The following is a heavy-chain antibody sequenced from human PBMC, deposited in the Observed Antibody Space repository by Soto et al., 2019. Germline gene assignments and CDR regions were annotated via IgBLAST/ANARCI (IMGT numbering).Heavy chain of an antibody. CDR2: ISSSSSVI. V-gene: IGHV3-48*01. Sequence: EVQLVESGGCLVQPGGSLRLSCATSGFILIDCAMNWVRQAPWKGLEWVSYISSSSSVIDYADSVKGRFTVSRDNARNSLYLQMNSLIAEDTAVYYCARDLSWGSNWYYYMDVWGKGTTVTVSS. D-gene: IGHD7-27*01. CDR3: ARDLSWGSNWYYYMDV. J-gene: IGHJ6*03. CDR1: GFILIDCA.